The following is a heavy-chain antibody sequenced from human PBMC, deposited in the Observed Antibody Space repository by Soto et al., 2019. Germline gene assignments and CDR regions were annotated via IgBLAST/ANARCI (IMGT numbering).Heavy chain of an antibody. V-gene: IGHV3-21*01. CDR3: ARTDYSGSYHGYYYGMDV. Sequence: PVGSLRLSCAASGFIFSTYSMNWVRQAPGKGLEWVSSVSTTGDYIYYAGSLRGRFTISRDNAKNSLYLQMDSLKFEDTGVYYCARTDYSGSYHGYYYGMDVWGQGTTVTVSS. D-gene: IGHD1-26*01. CDR1: GFIFSTYS. J-gene: IGHJ6*02. CDR2: VSTTGDYI.